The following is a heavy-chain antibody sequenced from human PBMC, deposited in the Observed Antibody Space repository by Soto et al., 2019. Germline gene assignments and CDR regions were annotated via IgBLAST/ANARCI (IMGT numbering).Heavy chain of an antibody. D-gene: IGHD3-3*01. Sequence: PSETLSLTCTVSGGSFSSDNYYWSWIRQPPGKRPEWIGYIYNPGTTNYNPSLKSRVSMSVDSSKTQFCLKLRAVTAADTAVYYCARGGYDIWGGFYTAWLDSWGQGTPIT. CDR3: ARGGYDIWGGFYTAWLDS. CDR1: GGSFSSDNYY. J-gene: IGHJ5*01. CDR2: IYNPGTT. V-gene: IGHV4-61*01.